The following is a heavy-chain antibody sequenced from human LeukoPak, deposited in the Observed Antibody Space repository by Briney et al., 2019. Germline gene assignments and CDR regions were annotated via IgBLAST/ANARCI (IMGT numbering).Heavy chain of an antibody. D-gene: IGHD3-10*01. Sequence: SETLSLTCAVCGGSFSGYYWSWIRQPPGKGLEWIGEINHSGSTNYNPSLKSRVTISVDTSKNQFSLKLSSVTAADTTVYYCARKSYYYGSGSYYPLLYNWFDPWGQGTLVTVSS. CDR2: INHSGST. CDR1: GGSFSGYY. J-gene: IGHJ5*02. V-gene: IGHV4-34*01. CDR3: ARKSYYYGSGSYYPLLYNWFDP.